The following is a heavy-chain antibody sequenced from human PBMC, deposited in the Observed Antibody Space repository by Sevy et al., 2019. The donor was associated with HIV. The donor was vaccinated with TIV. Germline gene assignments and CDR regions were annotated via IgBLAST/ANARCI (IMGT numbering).Heavy chain of an antibody. D-gene: IGHD2-15*01. J-gene: IGHJ5*02. V-gene: IGHV3-30-3*01. Sequence: GGSLRLSCAASGFTFNDYALHWVRQAPGKGLEWVAIISSDGDNTYYADTVKGRFTISRDNSKNTVYLQMNRLRAEDTAVYYYVREGAPYRNIRYCSGNNCFYNWFDPWGQGTLVTVSS. CDR1: GFTFNDYA. CDR3: VREGAPYRNIRYCSGNNCFYNWFDP. CDR2: ISSDGDNT.